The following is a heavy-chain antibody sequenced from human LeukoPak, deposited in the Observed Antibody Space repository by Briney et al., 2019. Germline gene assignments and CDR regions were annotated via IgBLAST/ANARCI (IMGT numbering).Heavy chain of an antibody. CDR3: ARKVDCSGGSCYSEDYYYGMDV. D-gene: IGHD2-15*01. V-gene: IGHV3-30-3*01. CDR1: GFTFSSYA. J-gene: IGHJ6*02. CDR2: ISYDGSNK. Sequence: PGWSLRLSCAASGFTFSSYAMHWVRQAPGKGLEWVAVISYDGSNKYYADSVKGRFTISRDNSKNTLYLQMNSLRAEDTAVYYCARKVDCSGGSCYSEDYYYGMDVWGQGTTVTVPS.